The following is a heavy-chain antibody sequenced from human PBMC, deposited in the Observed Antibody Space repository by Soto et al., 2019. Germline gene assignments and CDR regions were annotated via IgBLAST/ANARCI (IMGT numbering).Heavy chain of an antibody. Sequence: GASVKVSCKASGYTFISYGISWVRQAPGQGLEWMGWISAYNGNTNYAQKPQGRVTMTTDTSTSTAYMELRSLRSDDTAVYYCARVPYSNARGRYYYYMDVWGKGTTVTVSS. CDR1: GYTFISYG. CDR2: ISAYNGNT. V-gene: IGHV1-18*01. CDR3: ARVPYSNARGRYYYYMDV. D-gene: IGHD4-4*01. J-gene: IGHJ6*03.